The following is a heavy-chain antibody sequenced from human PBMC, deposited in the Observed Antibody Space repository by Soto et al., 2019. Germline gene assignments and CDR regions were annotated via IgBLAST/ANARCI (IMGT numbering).Heavy chain of an antibody. D-gene: IGHD5-18*01. J-gene: IGHJ6*02. CDR3: ARTIRDTAMVSGYYYCMDV. CDR2: INPNSGGT. Sequence: ASVKVSCKASGYTFTGYYMHWVRQAPGQGLEWMGWINPNSGGTNYAQKFQGWVTMTRDTPISTAYMELSRLRSDDTAVYYCARTIRDTAMVSGYYYCMDVWGQGTTVTVS. V-gene: IGHV1-2*04. CDR1: GYTFTGYY.